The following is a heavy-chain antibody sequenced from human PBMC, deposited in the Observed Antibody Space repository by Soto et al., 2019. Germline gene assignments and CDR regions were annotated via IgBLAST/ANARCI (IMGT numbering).Heavy chain of an antibody. CDR2: IRSRAKKYAT. CDR1: GFNFSGSA. D-gene: IGHD4-17*01. CDR3: TGRVGDSLQDI. Sequence: EVQLEESGGGLVQPGGSLKLSCAGLGFNFSGSALHWVRQPSGKGLEWVGRIRSRAKKYATSYATSVQGRFSLSRDDSNNTAFLQMNSLRDEDTGVYFCTGRVGDSLQDIWGQGTLVTVSS. J-gene: IGHJ4*02. V-gene: IGHV3-73*01.